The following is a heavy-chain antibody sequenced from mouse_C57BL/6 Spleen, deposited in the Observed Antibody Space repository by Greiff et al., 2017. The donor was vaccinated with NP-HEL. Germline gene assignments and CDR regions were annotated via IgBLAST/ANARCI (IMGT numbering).Heavy chain of an antibody. CDR1: GYAFSSYW. CDR3: ARYPDYYGSSSYAMDY. V-gene: IGHV1-80*01. Sequence: VQLQQSGAELVKPGASVKISCKASGYAFSSYWMNWVKQRPGKGLEWIGQIYPGDGDTNYNGKFKGKATLTADKSSSTAYMQLSSLTSEDSAVYVCARYPDYYGSSSYAMDYWGQGTSVTVSS. CDR2: IYPGDGDT. D-gene: IGHD1-1*01. J-gene: IGHJ4*01.